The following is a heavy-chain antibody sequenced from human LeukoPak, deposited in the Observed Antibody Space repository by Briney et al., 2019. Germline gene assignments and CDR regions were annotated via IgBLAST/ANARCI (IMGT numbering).Heavy chain of an antibody. D-gene: IGHD4-17*01. Sequence: SETLSLTCTVSGGSISSSSYYWGWIRQPPGKGLEWIGSIYYSGSTYYNPSLKSRVTISVDTSKNQFSLKLSSVTAADTAVYYCARHETTVPYFDYCGQGTLVTVSS. V-gene: IGHV4-39*01. CDR3: ARHETTVPYFDY. CDR2: IYYSGST. J-gene: IGHJ4*02. CDR1: GGSISSSSYY.